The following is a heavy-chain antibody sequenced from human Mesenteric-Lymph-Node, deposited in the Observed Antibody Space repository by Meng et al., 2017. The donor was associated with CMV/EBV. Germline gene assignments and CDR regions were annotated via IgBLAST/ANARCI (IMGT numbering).Heavy chain of an antibody. D-gene: IGHD3-10*01. CDR3: ARGGTSLPFGARQNTLDH. CDR2: ISHSGST. J-gene: IGHJ4*02. CDR1: SFSDYH. Sequence: SFSDYHWTWIRQPPGEGLEWIGEISHSGSTSYNPALKSRVTLSLDASKKHLSLRLRSVTAADAAVYYCARGGTSLPFGARQNTLDHWGQGILVTVSS. V-gene: IGHV4-34*01.